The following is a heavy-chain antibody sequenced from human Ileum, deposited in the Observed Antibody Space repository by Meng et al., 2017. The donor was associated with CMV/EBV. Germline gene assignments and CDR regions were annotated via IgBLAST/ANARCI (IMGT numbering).Heavy chain of an antibody. V-gene: IGHV3-7*01. J-gene: IGHJ6*02. CDR2: IKQDGSEK. CDR3: ARTRTYFGVVIIYYYGMDV. D-gene: IGHD3-3*01. Sequence: GGSLRLSCAAPGFTSSSYWMSWVRQAPGKGLEWVANIKQDGSEKYYVDSVKGRFTISRDNAKNSLYLQMNSLRAEDTAVYYCARTRTYFGVVIIYYYGMDVWGQGTTVTVSS. CDR1: GFTSSSYW.